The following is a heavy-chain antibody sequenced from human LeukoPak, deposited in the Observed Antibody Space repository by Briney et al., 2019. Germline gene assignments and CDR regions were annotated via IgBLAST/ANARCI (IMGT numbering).Heavy chain of an antibody. CDR2: ISAYNGNT. D-gene: IGHD1-26*01. J-gene: IGHJ6*03. CDR3: ARGVFSGSYSTAWYYYYYYMDV. V-gene: IGHV1-18*01. Sequence: ASVKVSCKASGYTFTSYGISWVRQAPGQGLEWMGWISAYNGNTNYAQKLQGRVTMTTDTSTSTAYMELRSLRSDDTAVYYCARGVFSGSYSTAWYYYYYYMDVWGKGTTVTVSS. CDR1: GYTFTSYG.